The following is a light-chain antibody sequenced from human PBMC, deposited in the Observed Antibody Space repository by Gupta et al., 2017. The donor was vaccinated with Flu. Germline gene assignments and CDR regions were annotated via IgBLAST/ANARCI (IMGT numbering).Light chain of an antibody. CDR1: SSDIGSYNR. CDR3: SSYTSSSTYV. J-gene: IGLJ1*01. Sequence: QSALHQPPSVSGSPGQSVNISCTGTSSDIGSYNRVSWYHQPPGTAPTLMIYEFTNRPSGVPNRFSGSKSGNTASLTISVLQAEDEADYSCSSYTSSSTYVFGTGTRVTVL. V-gene: IGLV2-18*02. CDR2: EFT.